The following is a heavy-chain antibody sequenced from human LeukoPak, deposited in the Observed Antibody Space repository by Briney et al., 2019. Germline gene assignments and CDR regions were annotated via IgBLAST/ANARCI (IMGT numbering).Heavy chain of an antibody. D-gene: IGHD3-3*01. CDR1: GLTFNSYW. Sequence: PGGSLRLSCAASGLTFNSYWMRWVRHAPGKGMVWVSRIDEDGKTIDYADSVKGRFTISRDNAKDTLYLQMSSLRDEDTAVYYCVSDLCGGDDQWGRGTLVTVSS. V-gene: IGHV3-74*01. CDR3: VSDLCGGDDQ. CDR2: IDEDGKTI. J-gene: IGHJ5*02.